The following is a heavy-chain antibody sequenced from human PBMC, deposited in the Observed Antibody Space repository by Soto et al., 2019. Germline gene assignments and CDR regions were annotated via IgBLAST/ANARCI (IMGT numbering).Heavy chain of an antibody. CDR1: GGSISSGGYY. D-gene: IGHD5-12*01. J-gene: IGHJ4*02. CDR3: ARTVATIMAPHFDY. Sequence: TSETLSLTCTVSGGSISSGGYYWSWIRQHPGKGLEWIGYIYYSGSTYYNPSLKSRVTISVDTSKNQFSLKLSSVTAADTAVYYCARTVATIMAPHFDYWGQGTLVTVSS. CDR2: IYYSGST. V-gene: IGHV4-31*03.